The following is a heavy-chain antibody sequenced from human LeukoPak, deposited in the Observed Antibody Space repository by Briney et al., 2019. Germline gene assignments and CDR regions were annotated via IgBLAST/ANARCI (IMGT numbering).Heavy chain of an antibody. Sequence: ASVKVSCKASGYTFTSYDINWVRQATGQGLEWMGWMNPNSGNTGYAQKFQGRVTMTRNTSISTAYMELSSLRSEDTAVYYCARSHSSPAAFPFYYYYYMDVWGKGTTVTVSS. CDR1: GYTFTSYD. V-gene: IGHV1-8*01. J-gene: IGHJ6*03. D-gene: IGHD2-2*01. CDR2: MNPNSGNT. CDR3: ARSHSSPAAFPFYYYYYMDV.